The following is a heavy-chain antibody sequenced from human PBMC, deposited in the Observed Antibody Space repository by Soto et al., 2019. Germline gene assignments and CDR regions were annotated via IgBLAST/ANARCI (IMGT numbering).Heavy chain of an antibody. J-gene: IGHJ4*02. CDR1: GFTFSSYG. V-gene: IGHV3-30*18. CDR2: ISYDGSNK. Sequence: LRLSCAASGFTFSSYGMHWVRQAPGKGLEWVAVISYDGSNKYYADSVKGRFTISRDNSKNTLYLQMNSLRAEDTAVYYCAKDMNHIVGATKHGFDYWGQGTLVTVSS. D-gene: IGHD1-26*01. CDR3: AKDMNHIVGATKHGFDY.